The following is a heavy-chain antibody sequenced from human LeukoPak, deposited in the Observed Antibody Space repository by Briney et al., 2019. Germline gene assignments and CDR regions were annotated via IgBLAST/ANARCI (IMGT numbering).Heavy chain of an antibody. Sequence: TPSETLFLTCAVYGGSFSGYYWSWIRQPPGKGLEWIGEIDHSGSTNYNPSLKSRVTISVDTSKNQFSLKLSSVTAADTAVYYCAREDCSGGSCSRGFDPWGQGTLVTVSS. D-gene: IGHD2-15*01. CDR3: AREDCSGGSCSRGFDP. V-gene: IGHV4-34*01. CDR1: GGSFSGYY. CDR2: IDHSGST. J-gene: IGHJ5*02.